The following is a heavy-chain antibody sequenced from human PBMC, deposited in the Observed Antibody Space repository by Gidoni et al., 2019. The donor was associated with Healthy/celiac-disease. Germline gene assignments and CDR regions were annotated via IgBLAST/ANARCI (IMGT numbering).Heavy chain of an antibody. D-gene: IGHD3-3*01. CDR2: IYYSGTT. CDR3: ARALAIPDAIFGVVTDWFDP. J-gene: IGHJ5*02. V-gene: IGHV4-30-4*01. Sequence: HVQLQESGPGLVKPSQTLSLTCTVSGGSISSGDYYWSWIRQPPGKGLEWIGYIYYSGTTYYNPSLKSRVIISVDTSKNQFSLKLSSVTAADTAVYYGARALAIPDAIFGVVTDWFDPWGQGTLVTVSS. CDR1: GGSISSGDYY.